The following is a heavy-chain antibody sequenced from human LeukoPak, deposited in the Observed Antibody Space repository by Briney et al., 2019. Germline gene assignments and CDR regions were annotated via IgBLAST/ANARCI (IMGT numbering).Heavy chain of an antibody. CDR3: ARDGNYYGSGSYYNWFDP. CDR2: INPSGGST. D-gene: IGHD3-10*01. Sequence: ASVKVSCKASGYTFTSYAMNWVRQAPGQGLEWMGIINPSGGSTSYAQKFQDRVTMTRDTSTSTVYMELTSLRSEDTAVYYCARDGNYYGSGSYYNWFDPWGQGTLVTVSS. J-gene: IGHJ5*02. CDR1: GYTFTSYA. V-gene: IGHV1-46*01.